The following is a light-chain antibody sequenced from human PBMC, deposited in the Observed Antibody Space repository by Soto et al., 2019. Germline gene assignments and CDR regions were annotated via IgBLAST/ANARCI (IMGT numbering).Light chain of an antibody. CDR1: QSVSSKY. J-gene: IGKJ1*01. CDR3: QQNDSSPSWT. Sequence: EIVLTQSPGTLSLSQGERATLSCRASQSVSSKYLAWYQQKPGQAPRLLIYGTSSRATGISDRFRGSGSGTDFTLTISRLEPEDFAVYDGQQNDSSPSWTFGQGTKVDIK. CDR2: GTS. V-gene: IGKV3-20*01.